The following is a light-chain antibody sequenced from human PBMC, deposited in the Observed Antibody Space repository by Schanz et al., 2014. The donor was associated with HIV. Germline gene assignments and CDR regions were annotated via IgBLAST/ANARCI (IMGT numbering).Light chain of an antibody. V-gene: IGKV1-27*01. CDR1: QGISNY. CDR3: QQCVTYPYT. J-gene: IGKJ2*01. CDR2: AAS. Sequence: DIQMTQSPSSLSASVGDRVTITCRARQGISNYLAWYQQKPGKVPKLLIYAASTLQSGVPSRFSGSGSGTDFTLTISSLQPEDVATYYCQQCVTYPYTFGQGTKLDIK.